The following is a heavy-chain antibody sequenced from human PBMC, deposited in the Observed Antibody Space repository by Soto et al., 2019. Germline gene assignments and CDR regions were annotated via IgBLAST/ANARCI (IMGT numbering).Heavy chain of an antibody. J-gene: IGHJ4*02. CDR1: GGSISSYY. CDR2: IYYSGST. D-gene: IGHD3-10*01. Sequence: SETLSLTCTVSGGSISSYYWSWIRQPPGKGLEWIGYIYYSGSTNYNPSLKSRVNISVDTSKNQFSLKLSSVTAADTAVYYCARDGMRFGDSYVWGQGTLVTVSS. V-gene: IGHV4-59*01. CDR3: ARDGMRFGDSYV.